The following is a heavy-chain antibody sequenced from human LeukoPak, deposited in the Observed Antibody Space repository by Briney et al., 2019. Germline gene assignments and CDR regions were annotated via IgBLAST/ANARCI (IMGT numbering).Heavy chain of an antibody. Sequence: SETLSLTCAVYGGSFSGYYWSWIRQPPGKGLEWIGEINHSGSTNYNPSLKSRVTISVDTSKNQFSLKLSSVTAADTAVYYCASWGVWGVMFNYWGQGTLVTVS. CDR1: GGSFSGYY. D-gene: IGHD3-10*01. V-gene: IGHV4-34*01. CDR3: ASWGVWGVMFNY. CDR2: INHSGST. J-gene: IGHJ4*02.